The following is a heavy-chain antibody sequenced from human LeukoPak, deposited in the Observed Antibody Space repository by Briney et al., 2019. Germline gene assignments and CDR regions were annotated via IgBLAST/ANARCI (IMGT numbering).Heavy chain of an antibody. D-gene: IGHD3-22*01. CDR3: ARGFPPRRQYDSSGYYSYYFDY. CDR1: GYTFTSYG. J-gene: IGHJ4*02. V-gene: IGHV1-18*01. CDR2: ISAYNGNT. Sequence: ASVKVSCKTSGYTFTSYGISWVRQAPGQGLEWMGWISAYNGNTHSAQKLQGRVTMTTDKSTSTAYMELRSLRSDDTAVYYCARGFPPRRQYDSSGYYSYYFDYWGQGTLVTVSS.